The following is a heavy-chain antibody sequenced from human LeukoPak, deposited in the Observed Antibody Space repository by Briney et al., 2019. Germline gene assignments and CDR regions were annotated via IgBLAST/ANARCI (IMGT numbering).Heavy chain of an antibody. V-gene: IGHV3-30*18. CDR1: GFTFSSYG. CDR3: AKDLGGSGSYSLIDY. Sequence: GRSLKLSCAASGFTFSSYGMHWVRQAPGKGLEWVAVISYDGSNKYYADSVKGRFTISRDNSKNTLYLQMNSLRAEDTAVYYCAKDLGGSGSYSLIDYWGQGTLVTVSS. J-gene: IGHJ4*02. D-gene: IGHD3-10*01. CDR2: ISYDGSNK.